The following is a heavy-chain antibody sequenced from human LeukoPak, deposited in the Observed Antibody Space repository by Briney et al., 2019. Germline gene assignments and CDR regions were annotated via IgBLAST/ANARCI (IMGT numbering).Heavy chain of an antibody. V-gene: IGHV3-30*02. J-gene: IGHJ4*02. CDR2: IHYDGSNK. CDR1: GFTFSSYG. Sequence: GGSLRLSCAASGFTFSSYGMHWVRQAPGKGLEWVAFIHYDGSNKYYADSVKGRFTISRDNSKSTLYLQMNSLRAEDTAVYYCARDSKQQLVRAYFDYWGQGTLVTVSS. D-gene: IGHD6-13*01. CDR3: ARDSKQQLVRAYFDY.